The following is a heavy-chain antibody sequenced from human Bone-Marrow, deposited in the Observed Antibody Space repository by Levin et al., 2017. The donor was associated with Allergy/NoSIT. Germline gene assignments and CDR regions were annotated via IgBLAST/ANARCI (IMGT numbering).Heavy chain of an antibody. CDR1: GFRFTDYA. J-gene: IGHJ3*01. CDR3: ASRHDYGEIDGFDY. CDR2: ISSTGSNI. Sequence: PGGSLRLSCTVSGFRFTDYAMNWVRQAPGKGLQWVAGISSTGSNIYYADSVRGRLTISRDDSENTVYLLMNSLRVDDTAVYYCASRHDYGEIDGFDYWGHGTVVNVST. D-gene: IGHD4-17*01. V-gene: IGHV3-23*01.